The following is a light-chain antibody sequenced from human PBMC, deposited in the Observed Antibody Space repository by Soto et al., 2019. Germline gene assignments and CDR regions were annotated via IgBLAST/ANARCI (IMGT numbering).Light chain of an antibody. V-gene: IGKV3-20*01. CDR3: QQYTYSPEWT. J-gene: IGKJ1*01. CDR1: QSVASNY. Sequence: EIVLTQSPGTLSLSPGERATLSCRTSQSVASNYLAWYQQKPGQTPRLLIYAASSRATGTPDRFSGSGSGTDFTLTISRLEPEDFAVYYCQQYTYSPEWTFGQGTKVEIK. CDR2: AAS.